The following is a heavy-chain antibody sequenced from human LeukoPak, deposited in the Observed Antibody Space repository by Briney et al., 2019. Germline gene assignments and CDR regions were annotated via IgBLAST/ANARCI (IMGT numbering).Heavy chain of an antibody. CDR1: GFTFSGSA. J-gene: IGHJ4*02. V-gene: IGHV3-73*01. Sequence: PGGSLRLSCAASGFTFSGSAMHWVRQASGKWLEWVGRIRSKANSYATAYAASVKGRFTISRDDSKNTAYLQMNSLKTEDTAVYYCARSVKTTLYYFEYWGQGTLVTVSS. CDR2: IRSKANSYAT. CDR3: ARSVKTTLYYFEY. D-gene: IGHD1-14*01.